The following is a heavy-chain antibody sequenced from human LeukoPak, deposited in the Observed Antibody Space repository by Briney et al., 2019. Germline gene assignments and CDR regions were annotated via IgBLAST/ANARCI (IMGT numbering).Heavy chain of an antibody. J-gene: IGHJ4*02. CDR1: GFTFSSYT. V-gene: IGHV3-23*01. CDR2: ITDSSSSR. CDR3: AKDNWAVAGNFDY. D-gene: IGHD6-19*01. Sequence: PGGSLRLSRAASGFTFSSYTMNWVRQAPGKGLEWVSSITDSSSSRYYADSVKGRFTISRDNSKNTLYLQMNSLRAEDTAVYYCAKDNWAVAGNFDYWGQGTLVTVSS.